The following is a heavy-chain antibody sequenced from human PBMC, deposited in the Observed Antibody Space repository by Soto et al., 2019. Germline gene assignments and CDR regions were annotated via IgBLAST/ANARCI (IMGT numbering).Heavy chain of an antibody. Sequence: PSETLSLTCTVSGDSSSSSNYFWGWIRQPPGKGLEWIGSIYYSGSTYYNPSLKSRVSISVDTSKNQFSLRMSSMTAADTAVYYCARHHGDSETLYYYYGMDVWGQGTTVTVSS. V-gene: IGHV4-39*01. CDR2: IYYSGST. D-gene: IGHD1-26*01. CDR1: GDSSSSSNYF. CDR3: ARHHGDSETLYYYYGMDV. J-gene: IGHJ6*02.